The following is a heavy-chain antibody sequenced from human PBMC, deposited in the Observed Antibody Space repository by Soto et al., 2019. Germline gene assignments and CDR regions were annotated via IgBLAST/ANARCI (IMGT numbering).Heavy chain of an antibody. CDR1: GYSFTNYG. CDR2: IYPGDSDA. Sequence: PGESMKISWRGSGYSFTNYGLAWMRQMTGKGLEWMGSIYPGDSDARYSPSFQGQVTFSADKSITTAYLQWSSLKASDTAVYYCVKDGSSGWPYFYDMDVWGQGTTVTVSS. V-gene: IGHV5-51*01. J-gene: IGHJ6*02. D-gene: IGHD6-19*01. CDR3: VKDGSSGWPYFYDMDV.